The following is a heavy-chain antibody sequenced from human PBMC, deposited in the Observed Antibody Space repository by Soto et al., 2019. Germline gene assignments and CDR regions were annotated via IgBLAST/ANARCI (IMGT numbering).Heavy chain of an antibody. CDR3: AKDRRAGGNSAFYFDF. V-gene: IGHV3-23*01. CDR1: VFKFSNYA. D-gene: IGHD3-16*01. CDR2: ISATGGGT. Sequence: WWSLRLSCTASVFKFSNYAMSWFRQPPGQGLEWVSLISATGGGTYYADSVKGRFTISRENSNNTLYLQVHSLTAEDTAVYYCAKDRRAGGNSAFYFDFWGQGAQVTVSS. J-gene: IGHJ4*02.